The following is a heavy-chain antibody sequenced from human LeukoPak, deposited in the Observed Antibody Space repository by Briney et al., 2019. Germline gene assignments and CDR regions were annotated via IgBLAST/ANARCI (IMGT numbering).Heavy chain of an antibody. CDR2: MNPNSGNT. J-gene: IGHJ4*02. Sequence: ASVNVSCKSSGYTFTSYDINWVRLATGQGLEWMGWMNPNSGNTGYAQKFQGRVTMTRNTSISTAYMELSSLRSEDTAVYYCARYYGSGSYYYGFDYWGQGTLVTVSS. CDR1: GYTFTSYD. D-gene: IGHD3-10*01. CDR3: ARYYGSGSYYYGFDY. V-gene: IGHV1-8*01.